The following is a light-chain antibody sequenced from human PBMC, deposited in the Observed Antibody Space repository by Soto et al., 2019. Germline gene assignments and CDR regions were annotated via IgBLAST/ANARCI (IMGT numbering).Light chain of an antibody. Sequence: EIVLTQSPDTLSLSPGEGATLSCRASHSVTNRYLAWYQHKPGQAPRLLIYGASTRATGVPDRFSGSGFETDFSLTISSLEPEDFAVYFCQQYSTSPPITFGQGTRLEIK. J-gene: IGKJ5*01. CDR1: HSVTNRY. CDR3: QQYSTSPPIT. V-gene: IGKV3-20*01. CDR2: GAS.